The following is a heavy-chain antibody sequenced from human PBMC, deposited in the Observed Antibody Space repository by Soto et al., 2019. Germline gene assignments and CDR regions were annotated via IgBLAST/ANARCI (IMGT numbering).Heavy chain of an antibody. J-gene: IGHJ5*02. D-gene: IGHD6-13*01. CDR1: GYSFTSYW. V-gene: IGHV5-51*01. CDR2: IYPGDSDT. CDR3: ARGPVAAACTRVDNWFDP. Sequence: EVQLVQSGAEVKKPGESLKISCKGSGYSFTSYWIGWVRQMPGKGLEWMGIIYPGDSDTRYSPSFQGQVTISANKSISTAYLQWSSLKASDTAMYYCARGPVAAACTRVDNWFDPWGQGTLVTVSS.